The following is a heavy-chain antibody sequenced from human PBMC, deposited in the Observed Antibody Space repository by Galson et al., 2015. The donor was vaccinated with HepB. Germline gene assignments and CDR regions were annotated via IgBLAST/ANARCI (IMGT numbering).Heavy chain of an antibody. Sequence: SVKVSCKASGYTFTSYGISWVRQAPGQGLEWMGWISAYNGNTNYAQKLQGRVTMTTDTSTSTAYVELRSLRSDDTAVYYCARIITGTYWDNYYYGMDVWGRGTTATVS. J-gene: IGHJ6*02. CDR2: ISAYNGNT. CDR3: ARIITGTYWDNYYYGMDV. CDR1: GYTFTSYG. D-gene: IGHD1-7*01. V-gene: IGHV1-18*04.